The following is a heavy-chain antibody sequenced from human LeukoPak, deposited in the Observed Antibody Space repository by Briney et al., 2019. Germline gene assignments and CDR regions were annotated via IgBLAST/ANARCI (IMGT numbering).Heavy chain of an antibody. Sequence: PGGSLRLSCAASGFTFSSYAMSWVRQAPGKGLEWVSAISGSGGSTYYADSVKGRFTISRDNSKNTLYLQMNSLRAEDTAVYYCVTAMVADDAFDIWGQGTMVTVSS. D-gene: IGHD5-18*01. CDR1: GFTFSSYA. CDR2: ISGSGGST. J-gene: IGHJ3*02. CDR3: VTAMVADDAFDI. V-gene: IGHV3-23*01.